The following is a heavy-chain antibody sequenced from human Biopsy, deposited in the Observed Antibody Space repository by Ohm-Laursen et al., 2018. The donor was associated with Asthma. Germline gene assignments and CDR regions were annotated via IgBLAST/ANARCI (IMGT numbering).Heavy chain of an antibody. CDR2: MSYDDSQT. V-gene: IGHV3-33*05. CDR3: ARTFHFWSPYHAEHYQL. Sequence: SLRLSCSAPGFPISNYGMHWVRQAPGKGLEWVAVMSYDDSQTRYADSVKGRFTISRDNSKNILYLQMNSLRAEDTAVYYCARTFHFWSPYHAEHYQLWGQGTLVTVPS. D-gene: IGHD3-3*02. J-gene: IGHJ1*01. CDR1: GFPISNYG.